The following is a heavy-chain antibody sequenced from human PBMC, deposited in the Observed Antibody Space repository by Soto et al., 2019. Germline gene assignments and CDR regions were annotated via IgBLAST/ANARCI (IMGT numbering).Heavy chain of an antibody. D-gene: IGHD2-15*01. Sequence: EVPLVESGGGLVQPGGSLRLSCAASGFTFSDHYMDWVRQAPGKGLEWVGRTRNKANSYTTEYAASVKGRFTISRDDSKNSLYLQMNSLKTEDTAVYYCAIGGYCSGGSCYGANWFDPWGQGTLVTVSS. CDR3: AIGGYCSGGSCYGANWFDP. J-gene: IGHJ5*02. CDR2: TRNKANSYTT. CDR1: GFTFSDHY. V-gene: IGHV3-72*01.